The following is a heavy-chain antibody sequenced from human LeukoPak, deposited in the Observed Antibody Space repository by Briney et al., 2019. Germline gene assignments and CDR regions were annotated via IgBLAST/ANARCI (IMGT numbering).Heavy chain of an antibody. CDR2: IYRSGST. J-gene: IGHJ6*03. Sequence: SEPLSLTCSGSNYSISNSLYWGWLRQPPGKGLEWIGSIYRSGSTFYNPSLKSRVTISLDTSRTQFSLKLSSVTAADTAVYFCARGTYGYYMDVWGKGTTVTVSS. CDR1: NYSISNSLY. CDR3: ARGTYGYYMDV. V-gene: IGHV4-38-2*02. D-gene: IGHD4-17*01.